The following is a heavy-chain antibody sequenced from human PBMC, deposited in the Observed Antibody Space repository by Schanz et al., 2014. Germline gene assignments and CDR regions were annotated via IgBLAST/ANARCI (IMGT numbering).Heavy chain of an antibody. Sequence: EVQLLESGGGLVQPGGSLRLSCAASGFTFSDYAMSWVRQAPGKGPEWVSYIRSSSTPIYYADSVKGRFTISRDNSKNTLYLQMNSLRPEDTAVYYCAKVRYSSGWRGDYFDEWGQGTLVTVAS. CDR3: AKVRYSSGWRGDYFDE. D-gene: IGHD6-25*01. CDR1: GFTFSDYA. CDR2: IRSSSTPI. V-gene: IGHV3-23*01. J-gene: IGHJ4*02.